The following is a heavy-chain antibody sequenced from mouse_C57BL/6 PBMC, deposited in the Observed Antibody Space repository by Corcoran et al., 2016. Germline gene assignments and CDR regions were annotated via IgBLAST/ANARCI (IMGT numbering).Heavy chain of an antibody. Sequence: EVQLQQSGPELVKPGASVKISCKASGYTFTDYYMNWVKQSHGKSLEWIGDINPNNGGTSYNQKFKGKATLTVDKSSSTAYMELRSLTSEDSAVDYCARWNSYAMDYWGQGTSVTVSS. CDR1: GYTFTDYY. CDR2: INPNNGGT. J-gene: IGHJ4*01. V-gene: IGHV1-26*01. CDR3: ARWNSYAMDY.